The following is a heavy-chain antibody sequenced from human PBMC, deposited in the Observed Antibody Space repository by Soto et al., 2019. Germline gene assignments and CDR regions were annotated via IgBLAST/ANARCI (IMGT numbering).Heavy chain of an antibody. J-gene: IGHJ5*02. CDR2: ISSSSSYI. Sequence: GGSLRLSCAASGFTFSSYSMNWVRQAPGKGLEWVSSISSSSSYIYYADSVKGRFTISRDNAKNSLYLQMNSLRAEDTAVYYCARGRRKGIITSRTRLPHWFDPWGQGTLVTVSS. CDR3: ARGRRKGIITSRTRLPHWFDP. V-gene: IGHV3-21*01. D-gene: IGHD3-22*01. CDR1: GFTFSSYS.